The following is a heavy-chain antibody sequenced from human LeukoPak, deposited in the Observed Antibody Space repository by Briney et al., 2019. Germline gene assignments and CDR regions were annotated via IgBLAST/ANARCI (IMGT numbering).Heavy chain of an antibody. CDR2: IYYSGST. V-gene: IGHV4-59*12. CDR1: GGSISSYY. J-gene: IGHJ4*02. Sequence: SETLSLTCTVSGGSISSYYRSWIRQPPGKGLEWIGYIYYSGSTNYNPSLKSRVTISVDTSKNQFSLKLSSVTAADTAVYYCARENYYDSSGYYYSYFDYWGQGTLVTVSS. CDR3: ARENYYDSSGYYYSYFDY. D-gene: IGHD3-22*01.